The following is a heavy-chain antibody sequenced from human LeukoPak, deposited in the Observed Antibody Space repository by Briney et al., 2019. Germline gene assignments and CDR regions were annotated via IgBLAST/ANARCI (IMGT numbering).Heavy chain of an antibody. D-gene: IGHD3-22*01. Sequence: GASVKVSCKASGYTFTSYGISWVRQAPGQGLEWMGIINPSGGSTSYAQKFQGRVTMTRDMSTSTVYMELSSLRSEDTAVYYCARGDSSGYTTPVVDYWGQGTLVTVSS. V-gene: IGHV1-46*01. J-gene: IGHJ4*02. CDR2: INPSGGST. CDR3: ARGDSSGYTTPVVDY. CDR1: GYTFTSYG.